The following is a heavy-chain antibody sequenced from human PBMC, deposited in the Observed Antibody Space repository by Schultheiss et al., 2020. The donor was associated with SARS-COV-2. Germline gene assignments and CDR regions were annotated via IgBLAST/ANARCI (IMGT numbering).Heavy chain of an antibody. Sequence: GGSLRLSCTASGFTFGDYAMSWFRQAPGKGLEWVGFIRSKAYGGTTEYAASVKGRFTISRDDSKSIAYLQMNSLKTEDTAVYYCTRRILGYCSGGSCYTYYYMDVWGKGTTVTVSS. D-gene: IGHD2-15*01. J-gene: IGHJ6*03. CDR2: IRSKAYGGTT. CDR3: TRRILGYCSGGSCYTYYYMDV. V-gene: IGHV3-49*03. CDR1: GFTFGDYA.